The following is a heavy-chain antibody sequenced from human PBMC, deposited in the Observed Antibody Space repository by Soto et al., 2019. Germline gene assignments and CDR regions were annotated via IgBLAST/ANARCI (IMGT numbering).Heavy chain of an antibody. CDR3: AKDHRH. V-gene: IGHV3-23*01. CDR1: GFTFTNYA. CDR2: ISGSGATT. Sequence: EVQLLESGGGLVQPGGSLRLSCTTSGFTFTNYAMRWVRQAPGKGLEWVSAISGSGATTYYADSVKGRFTISRDNSKTTLYLQMNSQRADDTAVYYCAKDHRHWGQGTLVTVSS. J-gene: IGHJ4*02.